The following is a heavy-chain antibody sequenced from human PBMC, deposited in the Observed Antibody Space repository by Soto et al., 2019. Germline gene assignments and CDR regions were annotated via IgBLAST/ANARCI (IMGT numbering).Heavy chain of an antibody. V-gene: IGHV3-66*04. J-gene: IGHJ4*02. Sequence: EVQLVESGGGLVQPGGSRGLSGAASGFTVSSNYRGWFRQPPGKGLEWVSVIYSGGSAYYADSVKGRFTISRDNSKNTLYLQMNSLRAEDTAVYYCARHGYSYGGGYFDYWGQGTLVTVSS. CDR3: ARHGYSYGGGYFDY. CDR2: IYSGGSA. CDR1: GFTVSSNY. D-gene: IGHD5-18*01.